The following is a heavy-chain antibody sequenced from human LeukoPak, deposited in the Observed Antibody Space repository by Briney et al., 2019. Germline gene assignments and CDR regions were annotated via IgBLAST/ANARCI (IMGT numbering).Heavy chain of an antibody. CDR3: ARAAWRGSNSRDAFDI. V-gene: IGHV4-31*03. Sequence: SETLTLTCTVSGGSISSGGDYWSLIRQHPGKGLEWIGYIYYTGTTYYNPPLKSRITISVDTSKNQFSLDLSSMTAADTAVYYCARAAWRGSNSRDAFDIWGQGTVVTVSS. CDR1: GGSISSGGDY. D-gene: IGHD4/OR15-4a*01. CDR2: IYYTGTT. J-gene: IGHJ3*02.